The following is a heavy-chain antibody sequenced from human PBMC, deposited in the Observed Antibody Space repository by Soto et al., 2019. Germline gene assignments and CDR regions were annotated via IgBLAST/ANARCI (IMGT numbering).Heavy chain of an antibody. Sequence: QVQLQESGPGLVKPSQTLSLTCTVSGGSISSGGYYWSWIRQHPGKGLEWIGYIYYSGSTYYNPSLKRRVTISVDTSKNQCSLKLSAVTAADTAVYYCANRDGYNYPLGAFDIWGQGTMVTVSS. D-gene: IGHD5-12*01. CDR3: ANRDGYNYPLGAFDI. V-gene: IGHV4-31*03. J-gene: IGHJ3*02. CDR2: IYYSGST. CDR1: GGSISSGGYY.